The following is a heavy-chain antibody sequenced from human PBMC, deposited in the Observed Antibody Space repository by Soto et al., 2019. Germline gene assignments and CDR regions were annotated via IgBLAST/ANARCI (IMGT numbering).Heavy chain of an antibody. CDR2: IIPILGIA. CDR1: GGTFSSYT. Sequence: QVQLLQSGAEVKKPGSSVKVSCKASGGTFSSYTISWVRQAPGQGLEWMGRIIPILGIANYAQKFQGRVTITADKSTSTAYRELSSLRSEDTAVYYCVRSDWGSYRYYFDYWGQGTLVTVSS. J-gene: IGHJ4*02. V-gene: IGHV1-69*02. CDR3: VRSDWGSYRYYFDY. D-gene: IGHD3-16*02.